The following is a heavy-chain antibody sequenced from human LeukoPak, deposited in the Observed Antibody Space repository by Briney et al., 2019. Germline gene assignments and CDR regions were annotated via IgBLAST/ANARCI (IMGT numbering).Heavy chain of an antibody. J-gene: IGHJ4*01. CDR1: GSSISSYY. V-gene: IGHV4-59*01. CDR2: VYYTGST. D-gene: IGHD4-17*01. CDR3: ARDSCTVTTRHFDY. Sequence: SETLSLTCTVSGSSISSYYWTCIRQPPGKGLECIGYVYYTGSTYYNPSLKSRVTISVDTSKNQFSLKLNSVTAADTAVYYCARDSCTVTTRHFDYWGHGTLVTVSS.